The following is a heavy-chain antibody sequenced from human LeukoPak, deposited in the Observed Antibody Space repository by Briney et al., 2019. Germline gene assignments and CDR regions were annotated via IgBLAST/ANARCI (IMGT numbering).Heavy chain of an antibody. D-gene: IGHD6-19*01. V-gene: IGHV1-69*06. CDR2: IIPIFGTA. CDR3: ARAAAYSSGWVDYMDV. Sequence: GASVKVSCKASGYTFSSYAISWVRQAPGQGLEWVGGIIPIFGTANYAQKFQGRVTITADKSTSTAYMELSSLRSEDTAVYHCARAAAYSSGWVDYMDVWGKGTTVTVSS. J-gene: IGHJ6*03. CDR1: GYTFSSYA.